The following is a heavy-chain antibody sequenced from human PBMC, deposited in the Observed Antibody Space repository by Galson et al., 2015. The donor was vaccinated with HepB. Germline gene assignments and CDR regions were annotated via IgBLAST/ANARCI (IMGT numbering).Heavy chain of an antibody. J-gene: IGHJ4*02. CDR1: GFTFSIYA. CDR2: ISGSGDSI. Sequence: SLRLSCAASGFTFSIYAMSWVRQAPGKGLEWVSTISGSGDSIYHADSVKGRFTISRDNSKNTLNLQINSLRAEDTAVYFCAKVVDYYESSGPLDYWGQGTLVTVSS. CDR3: AKVVDYYESSGPLDY. D-gene: IGHD3-22*01. V-gene: IGHV3-23*01.